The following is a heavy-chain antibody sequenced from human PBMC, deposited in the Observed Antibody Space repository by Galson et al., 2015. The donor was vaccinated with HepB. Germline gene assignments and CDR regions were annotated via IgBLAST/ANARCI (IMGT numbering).Heavy chain of an antibody. J-gene: IGHJ6*02. D-gene: IGHD3-10*01. CDR3: ARAHLYGSGTPYYYYGMDV. V-gene: IGHV1-18*04. CDR2: ISAYNGNT. Sequence: SVKVSCKASGYTFTSYGISWVRQAPGQGLEWMGWISAYNGNTNYAQKLQGRVTMTTDTSTSTAYMELRSLRSDDTAVYYCARAHLYGSGTPYYYYGMDVWGQGTTVTVSS. CDR1: GYTFTSYG.